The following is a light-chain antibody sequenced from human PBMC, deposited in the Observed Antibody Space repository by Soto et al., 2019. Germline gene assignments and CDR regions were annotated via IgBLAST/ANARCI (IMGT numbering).Light chain of an antibody. CDR3: QQDYNLLT. CDR1: QSVSSSY. Sequence: PGERVTLSCRASQSVSSSYLTWYQQKPGQAPRLLIYGASTRATSIPARFSGSGSGTDFTLTISSLQPEDFADYYCQQDYNLLTFGGGTKVEIK. J-gene: IGKJ4*01. V-gene: IGKV3D-7*01. CDR2: GAS.